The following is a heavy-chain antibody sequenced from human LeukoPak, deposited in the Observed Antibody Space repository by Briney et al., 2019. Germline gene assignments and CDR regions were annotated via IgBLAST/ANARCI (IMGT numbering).Heavy chain of an antibody. CDR3: ARDTPPALNYDILTGYWRLDVFDI. Sequence: SVKVSCKASGGTFSSYAISWVRQAPGQGLEWMGGIIPIFGTANYAQKLQGRVTMTTDTSTSTAHMELRSLTSDDTAVYYCARDTPPALNYDILTGYWRLDVFDIWGQGTMVTVSS. CDR2: IIPIFGTA. J-gene: IGHJ3*02. V-gene: IGHV1-69*05. CDR1: GGTFSSYA. D-gene: IGHD3-9*01.